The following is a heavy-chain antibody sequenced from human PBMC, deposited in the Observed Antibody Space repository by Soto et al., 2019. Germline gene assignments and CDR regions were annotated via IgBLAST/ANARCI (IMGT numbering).Heavy chain of an antibody. CDR2: SYYSGST. D-gene: IGHD3-3*01. V-gene: IGHV4-39*01. J-gene: IGHJ5*02. Sequence: PSETLSLTCTVSGGSISSSSYYWGWIRQPPGKGLEWIGRSYYSGSTYYNPSLKSRVTISVDTSKNQVSLKLSSVTAADTAVYYFPRSNRHKSTWGVVIIENVLFDPCGQGTLVSV. CDR3: PRSNRHKSTWGVVIIENVLFDP. CDR1: GGSISSSSYY.